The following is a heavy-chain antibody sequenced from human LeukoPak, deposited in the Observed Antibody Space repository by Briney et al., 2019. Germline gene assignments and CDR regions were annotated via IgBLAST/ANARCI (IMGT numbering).Heavy chain of an antibody. CDR1: GGSISSSNW. Sequence: SETLSLTCAVSGGSISSSNWWSWVRQPPGKGLEWIGEIYHSGSTNYNPSLKSRVTISVDKSKNQFSLKLSSVTAADTAVYYCARDSSTYQYSSSWYNRAAFDIWGQGTMVTVSS. D-gene: IGHD6-13*01. CDR2: IYHSGST. J-gene: IGHJ3*02. V-gene: IGHV4-4*02. CDR3: ARDSSTYQYSSSWYNRAAFDI.